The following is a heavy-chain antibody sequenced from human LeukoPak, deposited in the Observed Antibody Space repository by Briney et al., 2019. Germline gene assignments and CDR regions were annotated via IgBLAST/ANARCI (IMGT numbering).Heavy chain of an antibody. CDR3: ARVYLGSGSYYNGGWFDP. J-gene: IGHJ5*02. D-gene: IGHD3-10*01. CDR2: IYTSGST. Sequence: SETLSLTCTVSGGSISSGSYYWSWIRQPAGKGLEWIGRIYTSGSTNYNPSLKSRVTISVDTSKNQFSLKLSSVTAADTAVYYCARVYLGSGSYYNGGWFDPWGQGTLVTVSS. V-gene: IGHV4-61*02. CDR1: GGSISSGSYY.